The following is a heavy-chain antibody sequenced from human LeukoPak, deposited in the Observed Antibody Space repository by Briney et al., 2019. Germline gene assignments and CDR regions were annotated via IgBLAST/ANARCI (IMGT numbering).Heavy chain of an antibody. Sequence: GGSLRLSCAASGFTFSSYWMSWVRQAPGKGLEWVANIKQDGSDKYAVDSVKGRFTISSNNAKNSQHLQMNSRRAEDTAVYYCARDPYDSSWGLCYFDYWGQGNLVNVSS. CDR3: ARDPYDSSWGLCYFDY. D-gene: IGHD3-22*01. CDR2: IKQDGSDK. J-gene: IGHJ4*02. V-gene: IGHV3-7*04. CDR1: GFTFSSYW.